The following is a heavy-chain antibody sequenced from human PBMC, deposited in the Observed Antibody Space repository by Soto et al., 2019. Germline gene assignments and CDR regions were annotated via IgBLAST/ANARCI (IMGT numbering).Heavy chain of an antibody. J-gene: IGHJ5*02. CDR1: GYTFTGYY. CDR2: INPNSGGT. CDR3: ARARGYSSSWYGGSWFDP. D-gene: IGHD6-13*01. Sequence: ASVKVSCKASGYTFTGYYMHWVRQAPGQGLEWMGWINPNSGGTNYAQKFQGRVTMTRDTSISTAYMALSRLRSDDTAVYYCARARGYSSSWYGGSWFDPWGQGTLVTVSS. V-gene: IGHV1-2*02.